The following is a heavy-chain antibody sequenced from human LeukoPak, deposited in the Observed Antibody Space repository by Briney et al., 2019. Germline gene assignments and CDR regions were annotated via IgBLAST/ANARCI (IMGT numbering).Heavy chain of an antibody. V-gene: IGHV3-7*03. CDR1: GFIFNKYW. CDR3: ARDSRGVFDF. Sequence: PGGSLRLSCAGSGFIFNKYWMSWVRQAPGKGLEWVANTDQDESEKYYVDSVKGRFTISRDNAENSLYLQMNNLRPEDTAVYYCARDSRGVFDFWGQGTMVTVSS. D-gene: IGHD2-8*01. CDR2: TDQDESEK. J-gene: IGHJ3*01.